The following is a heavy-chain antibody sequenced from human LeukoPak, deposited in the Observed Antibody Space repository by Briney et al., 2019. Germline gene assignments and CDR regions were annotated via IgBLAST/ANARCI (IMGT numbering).Heavy chain of an antibody. D-gene: IGHD3-22*01. Sequence: GRSLRLSCAASGFTFSSYAMHWVRQAPGKGLEWVAVISYDGSNKYYADCVKGRFTISRDNYKNTLYLQMNSLRAEDTAVYYCARDYYDSSGYYKHWGQGTLVTVSS. J-gene: IGHJ4*02. CDR3: ARDYYDSSGYYKH. CDR2: ISYDGSNK. CDR1: GFTFSSYA. V-gene: IGHV3-30*04.